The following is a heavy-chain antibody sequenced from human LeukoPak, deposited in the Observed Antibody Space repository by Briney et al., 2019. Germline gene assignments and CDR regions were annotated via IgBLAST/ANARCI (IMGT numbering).Heavy chain of an antibody. V-gene: IGHV4-59*11. D-gene: IGHD4-17*01. CDR2: VSYIGST. CDR1: ADSFSSHY. Sequence: KPSETLSLTCAVSADSFSSHYWTWIRQPPGKGLEWIGYVSYIGSTNYNPSLKSRVIISIDTSKNQFSLKLSSVTAADTAVYYCARDLVTVTKGFDIWGQGTMVSVSS. CDR3: ARDLVTVTKGFDI. J-gene: IGHJ3*02.